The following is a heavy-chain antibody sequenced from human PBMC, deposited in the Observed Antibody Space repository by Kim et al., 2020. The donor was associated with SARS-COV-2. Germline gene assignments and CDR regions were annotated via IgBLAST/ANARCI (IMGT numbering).Heavy chain of an antibody. V-gene: IGHV3-74*01. Sequence: YAYSVKGRLPISRDNAKNTLNLQMYSLRVEDTAVYYCARGGQMTTINSLDYWGQGILVTVSS. CDR3: ARGGQMTTINSLDY. J-gene: IGHJ4*02. D-gene: IGHD4-4*01.